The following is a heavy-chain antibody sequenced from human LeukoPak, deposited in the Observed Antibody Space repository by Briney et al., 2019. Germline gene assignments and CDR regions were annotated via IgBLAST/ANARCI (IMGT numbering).Heavy chain of an antibody. CDR3: ARVMQWLEGVARYFDY. CDR2: ISSSSSYT. J-gene: IGHJ4*02. V-gene: IGHV3-11*06. D-gene: IGHD6-19*01. CDR1: GFTFSNAW. Sequence: GGSLRLSCADSGFTFSNAWMNWVRQAPGKGLEWVSYISSSSSYTNYADSVKGRFTISRDNAKNSLYLQMNSLRAEDTAVYYCARVMQWLEGVARYFDYWGQGTLVTVSS.